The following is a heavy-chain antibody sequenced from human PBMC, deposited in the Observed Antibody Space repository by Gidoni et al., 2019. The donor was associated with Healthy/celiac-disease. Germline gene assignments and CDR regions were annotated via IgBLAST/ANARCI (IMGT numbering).Heavy chain of an antibody. CDR3: ARERGMVAAAGIFDY. CDR1: GGSISSYY. CDR2: IYYSGST. V-gene: IGHV4-59*01. D-gene: IGHD6-13*01. Sequence: QVQLQESGPGLVKPWETLSPTCTASGGSISSYYWSWIRQPPGKGLEWIGYIYYSGSTNYNPSLKSRVTISVDTSKNQFSLKLSSVTAADTAVYYCARERGMVAAAGIFDYWGQGTLVTVSS. J-gene: IGHJ4*02.